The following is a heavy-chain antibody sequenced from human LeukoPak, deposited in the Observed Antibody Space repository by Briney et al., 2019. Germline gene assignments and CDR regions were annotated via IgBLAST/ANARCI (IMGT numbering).Heavy chain of an antibody. D-gene: IGHD2-8*01. Sequence: SETLSLTCTVSGGSISTYYWTWLRHPPGKGLEWVGYISYSGNTNHNPSLKSRVTMSVDTSKSQFSLKLSSVTAADTAVYYCACLSSNGRRAFDIWGQGTMVTVSS. V-gene: IGHV4-59*08. CDR1: GGSISTYY. CDR2: ISYSGNT. J-gene: IGHJ3*02. CDR3: ACLSSNGRRAFDI.